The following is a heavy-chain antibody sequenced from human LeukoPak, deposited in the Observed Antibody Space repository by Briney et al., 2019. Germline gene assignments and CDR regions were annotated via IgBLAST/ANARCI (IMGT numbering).Heavy chain of an antibody. D-gene: IGHD2-15*01. Sequence: GGSLRLSCAASGFTFSSYSMNWVRQAPGKGLEWVSSISSSSSYIYYADSVKGRFTISRDNAKNSLYLQMNSLRAEDTAVYYCARAPSPHIVGVDPWGQGTLVTVSS. CDR3: ARAPSPHIVGVDP. V-gene: IGHV3-21*01. CDR1: GFTFSSYS. J-gene: IGHJ5*02. CDR2: ISSSSSYI.